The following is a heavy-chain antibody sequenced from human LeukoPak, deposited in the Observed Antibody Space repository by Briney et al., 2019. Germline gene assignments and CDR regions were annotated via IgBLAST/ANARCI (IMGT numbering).Heavy chain of an antibody. CDR3: ARSNYGDYSIEFDY. V-gene: IGHV1-18*04. D-gene: IGHD4-17*01. CDR1: GYTFTGYY. J-gene: IGHJ4*02. Sequence: ASGKVSCKASGYTFTGYYMHWVRQAPGQELEWMGWISAYNGNTNYAQKLQGRVTMTTDTSTSTAYMELRSLRSDDTAVYYCARSNYGDYSIEFDYWGQGTLVTVSS. CDR2: ISAYNGNT.